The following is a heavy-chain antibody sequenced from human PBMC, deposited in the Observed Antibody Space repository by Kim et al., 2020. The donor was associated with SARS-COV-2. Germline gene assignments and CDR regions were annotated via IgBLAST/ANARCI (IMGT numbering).Heavy chain of an antibody. CDR2: IYYSGSA. V-gene: IGHV4-39*01. Sequence: SETLSLTCTVSGGSISSSGYYWGWIRQPPGEGLEWIGSIYYSGSAYINPSLKSRVTISVDTSKNQFSLKLSSVTAADTAVYYCARQGGNPRWGQGTLVTVSP. CDR1: GGSISSSGYY. D-gene: IGHD1-1*01. J-gene: IGHJ4*02. CDR3: ARQGGNPR.